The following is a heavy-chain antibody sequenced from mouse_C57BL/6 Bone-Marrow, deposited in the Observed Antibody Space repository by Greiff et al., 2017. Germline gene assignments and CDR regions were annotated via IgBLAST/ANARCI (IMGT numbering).Heavy chain of an antibody. CDR1: GYTFTSYW. CDR2: IHPNSGST. Sequence: QVQLQQSGAELVKPGASVKLSCKASGYTFTSYWMHWVKQRPGQGLEWIGMIHPNSGSTNYNEKFKSKATLTVDKSSSTAYMQLSSLTSEDSAVYYCARGDYYGSSWYVDVWGTGTTVTVAS. CDR3: ARGDYYGSSWYVDV. V-gene: IGHV1-64*01. D-gene: IGHD1-1*01. J-gene: IGHJ1*03.